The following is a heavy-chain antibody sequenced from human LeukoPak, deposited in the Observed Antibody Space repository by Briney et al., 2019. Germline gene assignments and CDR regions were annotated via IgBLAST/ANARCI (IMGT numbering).Heavy chain of an antibody. CDR3: ARGGSSWYYFDY. V-gene: IGHV3-21*01. J-gene: IGHJ4*02. D-gene: IGHD6-13*01. Sequence: GGSLRLSCAASGFTFSDYDMNWVRQAPGKGLEWVSSISSSSSYIYYADSVKGRFTISRDNAKNSLYLQMNSLSPEDTAVYYCARGGSSWYYFDYWGQGTLVTVSS. CDR1: GFTFSDYD. CDR2: ISSSSSYI.